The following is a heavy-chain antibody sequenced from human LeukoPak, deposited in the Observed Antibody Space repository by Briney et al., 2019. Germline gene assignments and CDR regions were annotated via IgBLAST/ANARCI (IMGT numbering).Heavy chain of an antibody. CDR2: IYYSGST. D-gene: IGHD1-26*01. J-gene: IGHJ4*02. CDR3: ARVLAEGAMDLYYFDY. Sequence: PSETLSLTCTVSGGSISSSSYYWGWIRQPPGKGLEWIGSIYYSGSTYYNPSLKSRVTISVDTSKNQFSLKLSSVTAADTAVYYCARVLAEGAMDLYYFDYWGQGTLVTVSS. CDR1: GGSISSSSYY. V-gene: IGHV4-39*01.